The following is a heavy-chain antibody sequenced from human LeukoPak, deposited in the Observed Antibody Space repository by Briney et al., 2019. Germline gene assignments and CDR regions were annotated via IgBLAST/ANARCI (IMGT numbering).Heavy chain of an antibody. Sequence: SETLSLTCTVSGGSVSSGSNYWRWIRHPPGKGLEWFGYIHYSGSTSHNPAPKSRVTISVDTSKNQFSLKLSSVTAADTAVYYCARVLYGSGTYYFDYWGQGTLVTVSS. J-gene: IGHJ4*02. CDR1: GGSVSSGSNY. D-gene: IGHD3-10*01. CDR3: ARVLYGSGTYYFDY. V-gene: IGHV4-61*01. CDR2: IHYSGST.